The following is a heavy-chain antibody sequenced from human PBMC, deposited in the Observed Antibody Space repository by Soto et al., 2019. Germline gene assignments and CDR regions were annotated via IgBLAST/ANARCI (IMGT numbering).Heavy chain of an antibody. J-gene: IGHJ3*02. CDR2: INAGNGNT. CDR3: ARDMWTSLVATIDAFDI. Sequence: QVQLVQSGAEVKKPGASVKVSCKASGYTFTSYAMHWVRQAPGQRLEWMGWINAGNGNTKYSQKFQGRVTITRATSASTSYMEMSSLRSEDTAVYYCARDMWTSLVATIDAFDIWGQGTMVTVSS. D-gene: IGHD5-12*01. CDR1: GYTFTSYA. V-gene: IGHV1-3*01.